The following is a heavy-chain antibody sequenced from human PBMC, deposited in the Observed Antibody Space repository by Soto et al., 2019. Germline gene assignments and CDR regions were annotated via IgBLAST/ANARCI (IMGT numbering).Heavy chain of an antibody. CDR3: ASLRQVVVAAKGKINWFDP. CDR1: GGSISSSSYY. J-gene: IGHJ5*02. V-gene: IGHV4-39*01. CDR2: IYYSGST. Sequence: QLQLQESGPGLVKPSETLSLTCTVSGGSISSSSYYWGWIRQPPGKGLEWLGSIYYSGSTYYNPSVRRRVTMSVDTSKNQYSLKLSSVTAADTAVYYCASLRQVVVAAKGKINWFDPWGQGTLVTVSS. D-gene: IGHD2-15*01.